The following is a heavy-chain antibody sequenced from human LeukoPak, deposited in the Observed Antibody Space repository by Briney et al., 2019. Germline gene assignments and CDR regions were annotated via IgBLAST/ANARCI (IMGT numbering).Heavy chain of an antibody. CDR3: AILMVYAEAVLDY. CDR2: ISSSSSYI. Sequence: GGSLRLSCAASGFTFSSYSMNWVRQAPGKGLEWVSSISSSSSYIYYADSVKGRFTISRDNAKNSLYPQMNSLRAEDTAVYYCAILMVYAEAVLDYWGQGTLVTVSS. CDR1: GFTFSSYS. D-gene: IGHD2-8*01. V-gene: IGHV3-21*01. J-gene: IGHJ4*02.